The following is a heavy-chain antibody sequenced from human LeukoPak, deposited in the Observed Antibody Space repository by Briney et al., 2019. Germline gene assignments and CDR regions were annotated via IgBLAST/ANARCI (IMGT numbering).Heavy chain of an antibody. Sequence: PGGSLRLSCAASGFTFDDYTMHWVRQAPGKGLEWVSLISWVGGSTYYADSVKGRFTISRDNSKNSLYLQMNSLRTEDTALYYCAKEGGSSSWSPVSYFDYWGQGTLVTVSS. J-gene: IGHJ4*02. CDR1: GFTFDDYT. D-gene: IGHD6-13*01. V-gene: IGHV3-43*01. CDR3: AKEGGSSSWSPVSYFDY. CDR2: ISWVGGST.